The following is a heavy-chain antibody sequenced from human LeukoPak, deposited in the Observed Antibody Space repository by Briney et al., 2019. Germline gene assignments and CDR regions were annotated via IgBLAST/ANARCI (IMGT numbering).Heavy chain of an antibody. CDR2: VHHSGTA. CDR1: NGSISNYF. CDR3: ARLGGYYESSSYSQLDAFDT. D-gene: IGHD3-22*01. Sequence: SETLSLTCTVSNGSISNYFWSWIRQPPGKGLEWIEYVHHSGTANYNPSLMSRVNIAIDTPHHRLPPNVSAVTPAGTALYYVARLGGYYESSSYSQLDAFDTWGQGTMVTVSS. J-gene: IGHJ3*02. V-gene: IGHV4-59*01.